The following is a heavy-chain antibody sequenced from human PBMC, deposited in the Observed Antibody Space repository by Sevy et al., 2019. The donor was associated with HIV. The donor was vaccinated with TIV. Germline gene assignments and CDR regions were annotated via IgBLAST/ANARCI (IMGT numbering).Heavy chain of an antibody. CDR2: IYYSGGT. CDR3: GTDQSYGDYDAFDI. J-gene: IGHJ3*02. V-gene: IGHV4-31*03. CDR1: GGSISSGGYY. D-gene: IGHD4-17*01. Sequence: SETLSLTCTVSGGSISSGGYYWSWIRQHPGKGLEWICYIYYSGGTYYNPSLESRVTISVDTSKNQFSLKLTSVTAADTAVYYCGTDQSYGDYDAFDIWGQGTVVTVSS.